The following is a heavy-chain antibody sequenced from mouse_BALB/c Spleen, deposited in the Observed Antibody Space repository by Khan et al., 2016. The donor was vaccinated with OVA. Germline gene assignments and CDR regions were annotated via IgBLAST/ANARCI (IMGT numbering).Heavy chain of an antibody. CDR2: IFPGSGNT. D-gene: IGHD1-2*01. Sequence: QVQLQQSGPELVKPGASVKISCEASGYSFTDYYIYWVKQRPGQGLEWIGWIFPGSGNTKYNEKFKGKATLTADTSSSTAYMQLSRLTSEDSVVDFCARKGDYCSLDYWGQGTTLTVSS. CDR1: GYSFTDYY. CDR3: ARKGDYCSLDY. V-gene: IGHV1-66*01. J-gene: IGHJ2*01.